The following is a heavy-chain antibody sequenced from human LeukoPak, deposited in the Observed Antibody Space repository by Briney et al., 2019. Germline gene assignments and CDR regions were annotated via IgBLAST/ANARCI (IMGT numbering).Heavy chain of an antibody. CDR1: GYTFTSYY. CDR3: AREMATPFRAFGY. Sequence: ASVKVSCKASGYTFTSYYMHWVRQSPGQGLGGRGIINPSSGSTSYAQKFQGRVTMTRDMSTSTVYMELSSLRSEDTAVYYCAREMATPFRAFGYWGQGTLVTVSS. D-gene: IGHD5-24*01. CDR2: INPSSGST. J-gene: IGHJ4*02. V-gene: IGHV1-46*01.